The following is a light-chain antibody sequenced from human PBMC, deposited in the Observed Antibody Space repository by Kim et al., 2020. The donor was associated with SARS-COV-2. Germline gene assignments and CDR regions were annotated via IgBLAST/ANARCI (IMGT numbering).Light chain of an antibody. CDR3: SSYTRSSTLV. CDR2: EVS. J-gene: IGLJ2*01. CDR1: SSDVGGYDS. Sequence: GQSITISCTGASSDVGGYDSVSWYQQHPGKAPQLLIYEVSNRPSGVSNRFSGSKSGNTASLTISGLQAEDEADYYCSSYTRSSTLVFGGGTQLTVL. V-gene: IGLV2-14*03.